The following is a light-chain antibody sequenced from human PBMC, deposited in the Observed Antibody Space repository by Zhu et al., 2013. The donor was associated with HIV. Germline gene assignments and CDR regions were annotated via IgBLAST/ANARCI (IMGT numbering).Light chain of an antibody. V-gene: IGLV1-51*01. J-gene: IGLJ3*02. CDR1: SSNIEDNY. CDR3: GSWDISLNTWV. Sequence: QSVLTQPPSVSAAPGQKVTISCSGSSSNIEDNYVCWYQHLPGTAPKFLIYDNNKRFSGISDRFSGSKSGTSATLAITGLQTGDEADYYCGSWDISLNTWVFGGGTKLTVL. CDR2: DNN.